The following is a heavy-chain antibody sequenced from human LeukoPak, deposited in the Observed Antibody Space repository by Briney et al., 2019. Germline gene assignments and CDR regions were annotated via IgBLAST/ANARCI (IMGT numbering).Heavy chain of an antibody. Sequence: GGSLRLSCAASEFTFSNYKMNWVRQAPGKGLEWVSSISSSSSYIYYADSVKGRFTISRDNATNSLYLQMNSLRAEDTAVYYCARDPYSGSYGADYYYYMDVWGKGTTVTISS. D-gene: IGHD1-26*01. J-gene: IGHJ6*03. V-gene: IGHV3-21*01. CDR2: ISSSSSYI. CDR3: ARDPYSGSYGADYYYYMDV. CDR1: EFTFSNYK.